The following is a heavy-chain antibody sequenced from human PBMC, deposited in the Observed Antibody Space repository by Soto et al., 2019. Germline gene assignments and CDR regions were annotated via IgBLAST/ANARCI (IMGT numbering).Heavy chain of an antibody. CDR2: IYYSGST. J-gene: IGHJ4*02. CDR1: GGSISSGGYY. V-gene: IGHV4-31*03. CDR3: ASLDSSGYYYGYYFDY. Sequence: QVQLQESGPGLVKPSQTLSLTCTVSGGSISSGGYYWSWIRQHPGKGLEWIGYIYYSGSTYYNPSLKSRVTISVDTSKTQFSLKRSSVTAADTAVYYCASLDSSGYYYGYYFDYWGQGTLVTVSS. D-gene: IGHD3-22*01.